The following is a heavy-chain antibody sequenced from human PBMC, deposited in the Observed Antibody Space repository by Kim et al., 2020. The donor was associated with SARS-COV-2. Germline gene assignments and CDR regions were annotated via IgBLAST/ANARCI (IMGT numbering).Heavy chain of an antibody. D-gene: IGHD2-8*01. J-gene: IGHJ3*02. V-gene: IGHV1-18*01. Sequence: ASVKVSCKASGYTFTSYGISWVRQAPGQGLEWMGWISAYNGNTNYAQKLQGRVTMTTDTSTSTAYMELRSLRSDDTAVYYCARDRTADIVLMVYGPPHDAFDIWGQGTMVTVSS. CDR2: ISAYNGNT. CDR1: GYTFTSYG. CDR3: ARDRTADIVLMVYGPPHDAFDI.